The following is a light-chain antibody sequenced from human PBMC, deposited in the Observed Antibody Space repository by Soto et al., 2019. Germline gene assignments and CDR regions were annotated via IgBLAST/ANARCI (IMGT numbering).Light chain of an antibody. CDR2: AAS. Sequence: DIQMTQSPSSLSASVGDSVTITCRASQSISNYLNWYQQKPGKAPKLLIYAASSLQSGVPSRFSGSGSGTDFTLTISSLQPEDFATYFCQQTDTTPITFGQGTRLEIK. CDR1: QSISNY. J-gene: IGKJ5*01. CDR3: QQTDTTPIT. V-gene: IGKV1-39*01.